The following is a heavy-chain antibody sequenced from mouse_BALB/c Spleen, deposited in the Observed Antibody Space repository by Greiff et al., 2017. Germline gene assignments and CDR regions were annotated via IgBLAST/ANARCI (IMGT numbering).Heavy chain of an antibody. CDR3: ARHQVDY. V-gene: IGHV5-12-1*01. CDR2: ISSGGGST. J-gene: IGHJ4*01. Sequence: EVQLVESGGGLVKPGGSLKLSCAASGFAFSSYDMSWVRQTPEKRLEWVAYISSGGGSTYYPDTVKGRFTISRDNAKNTLYLQMSSLKSEDTAMYYCARHQVDYWGQGTSVTVSS. CDR1: GFAFSSYD. D-gene: IGHD3-2*02.